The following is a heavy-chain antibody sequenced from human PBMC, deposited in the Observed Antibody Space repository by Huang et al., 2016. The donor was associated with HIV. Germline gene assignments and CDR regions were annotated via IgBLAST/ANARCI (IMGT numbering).Heavy chain of an antibody. V-gene: IGHV1-69*13. D-gene: IGHD3-16*01. Sequence: QVQLVQSRAEVRKPGSSVKVSCRVSGGSFNNFGINWVRQAPGQGIGWMGGIIPRFGTRNDAQRCQGRVTITADETTGVVYMELSSLRSDDTAVYFCAKRGGAWGSPYAFDLWGPGTMVTVSS. J-gene: IGHJ3*01. CDR1: GGSFNNFG. CDR2: IIPRFGTR. CDR3: AKRGGAWGSPYAFDL.